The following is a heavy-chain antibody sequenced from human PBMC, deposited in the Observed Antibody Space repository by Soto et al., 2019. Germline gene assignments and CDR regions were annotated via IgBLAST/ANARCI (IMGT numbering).Heavy chain of an antibody. V-gene: IGHV1-3*01. CDR3: AREPLLGGYYTDYCYGMDV. CDR2: INAGNGNT. CDR1: GYTFTSYA. J-gene: IGHJ6*02. Sequence: ASVKVSCKASGYTFTSYAMHWVRQAPGQRLEWMGWINAGNGNTKYSRKFQGRVTITRDTSASTAYMELSSLRSEDTAVYYCAREPLLGGYYTDYCYGMDVWAQGTTVTVSS. D-gene: IGHD3-3*01.